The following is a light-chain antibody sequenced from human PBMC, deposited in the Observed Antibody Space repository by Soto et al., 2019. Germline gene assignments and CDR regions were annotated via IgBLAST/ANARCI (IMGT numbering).Light chain of an antibody. V-gene: IGKV3-15*01. CDR3: QLYGDWPPDT. Sequence: EIVMTQSPATLSVSPGERATLSCRASQSVSRNLAWYQQKPGQPPRLLIYDASTRANGVPDRFGGSGSGTEFTLTTSGLQSEDFAVYYCQLYGDWPPDTFGQGTKVEI. CDR1: QSVSRN. CDR2: DAS. J-gene: IGKJ2*01.